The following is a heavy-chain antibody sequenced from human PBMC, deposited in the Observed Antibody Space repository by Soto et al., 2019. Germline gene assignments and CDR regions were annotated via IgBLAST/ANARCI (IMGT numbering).Heavy chain of an antibody. D-gene: IGHD2-15*01. J-gene: IGHJ4*02. CDR3: VRTSLVVAAATREDY. Sequence: EVQLVESGGGLVQPGGSLRLSCAASGFTFSSYWMHWFRHAPGKGLVLVSRINSDGSCTSYAYSVKGRFPISSDNAKNTLYLQMNSLRAEDTAVYYCVRTSLVVAAATREDYWGQGTLVTVSS. CDR1: GFTFSSYW. CDR2: INSDGSCT. V-gene: IGHV3-74*01.